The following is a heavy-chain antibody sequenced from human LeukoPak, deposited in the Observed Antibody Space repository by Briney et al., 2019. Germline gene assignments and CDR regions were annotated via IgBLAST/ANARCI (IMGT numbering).Heavy chain of an antibody. CDR1: GYSFTDYW. CDR3: ARQGTYYYGSGSYNWFDP. V-gene: IGHV5-51*01. J-gene: IGHJ5*02. D-gene: IGHD3-10*01. Sequence: GESLKISCKGSGYSFTDYWIGWVRQMPGKGLEWMGIIYPGDSDTIYSPSFQGQVTISADRSISTAYLQWSSLEASDTAMYYCARQGTYYYGSGSYNWFDPWGQGTLVTVS. CDR2: IYPGDSDT.